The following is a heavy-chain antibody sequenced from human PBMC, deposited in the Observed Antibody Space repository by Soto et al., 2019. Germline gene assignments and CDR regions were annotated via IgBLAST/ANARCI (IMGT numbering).Heavy chain of an antibody. CDR3: ARDQGVVVTADNWFDP. CDR1: GGSITDYS. Sequence: SETLPLTCTVSGGSITDYSWVWIRQPAGKGLEWIGRIFSSGSTNYNPSLKGRITMSLDTSKNQFSLKLNSATATDTAVYFCARDQGVVVTADNWFDPWGQGILVTVSS. J-gene: IGHJ5*02. CDR2: IFSSGST. D-gene: IGHD2-21*02. V-gene: IGHV4-4*07.